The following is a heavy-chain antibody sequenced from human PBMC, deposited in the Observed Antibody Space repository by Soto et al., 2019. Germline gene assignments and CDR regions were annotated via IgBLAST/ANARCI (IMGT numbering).Heavy chain of an antibody. D-gene: IGHD3-16*01. CDR1: GFTFKNAW. Sequence: EVQLVESGGGLVKPGESLIVSCAATGFTFKNAWMNWVRQAPGKGLEWVGRIKSQADGETTDYAAPVKGRFTISRDDSKSTLYQQMHILETEDTAIYSCTTHFRPRRSEGVHYWGQGTLVTVSS. CDR3: TTHFRPRRSEGVHY. J-gene: IGHJ4*02. CDR2: IKSQADGETT. V-gene: IGHV3-15*07.